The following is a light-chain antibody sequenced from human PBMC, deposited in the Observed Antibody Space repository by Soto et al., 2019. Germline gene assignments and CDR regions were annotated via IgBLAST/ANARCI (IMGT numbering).Light chain of an antibody. V-gene: IGLV1-40*01. CDR1: SSNIGAGYD. CDR2: GNS. Sequence: QSVLTQPPSVSGAPGQRVTISCTGSSSNIGAGYDVHWYQQLPGTAPKLLIYGNSNRPSGVPDRFSGSKSGTSAALAIPGLRAEDEADHYCQSYDSSLSGWVFGGGTKLTVL. CDR3: QSYDSSLSGWV. J-gene: IGLJ3*02.